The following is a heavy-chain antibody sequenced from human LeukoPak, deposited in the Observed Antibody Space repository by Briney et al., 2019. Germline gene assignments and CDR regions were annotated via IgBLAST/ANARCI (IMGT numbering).Heavy chain of an antibody. J-gene: IGHJ4*02. CDR3: ARLSVEYYYDSSGYYSPKRIFDY. V-gene: IGHV4-39*01. Sequence: SETLSLTCTVSGGSISSSSYYWGWIRQPPGKGLEWIGSIYYSGSTYYNPSLKSRVTISVDTSKSQFSLKLSSVTAADTAVYYCARLSVEYYYDSSGYYSPKRIFDYWGQGTLVTVSS. CDR2: IYYSGST. D-gene: IGHD3-22*01. CDR1: GGSISSSSYY.